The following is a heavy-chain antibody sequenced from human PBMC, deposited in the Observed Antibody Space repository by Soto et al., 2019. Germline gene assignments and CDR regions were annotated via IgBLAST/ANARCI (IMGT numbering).Heavy chain of an antibody. CDR3: ARGLHYYDSGSHGFWFDP. CDR2: IYYTGNT. Sequence: SETLSLTCTVSGGSISGYYWSWIWQPPGKGLEYIGYIYYTGNTNYNPSLKSRVTMSVDTSKNQFSLKLSSVTAADTAVFFCARGLHYYDSGSHGFWFDPWGQGTLVTVSS. CDR1: GGSISGYY. D-gene: IGHD3-10*01. J-gene: IGHJ5*02. V-gene: IGHV4-59*08.